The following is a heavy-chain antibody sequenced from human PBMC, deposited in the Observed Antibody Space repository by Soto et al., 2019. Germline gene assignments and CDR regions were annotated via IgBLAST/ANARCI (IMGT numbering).Heavy chain of an antibody. CDR2: IWYDGSNK. CDR1: GFTFSSYG. V-gene: IGHV3-33*01. Sequence: GGSLRLSCAASGFTFSSYGMHWVRQAPGKGLEWVAVIWYDGSNKYYADSVKGRFTISRDNSKNTLYLQMNSLRAEDTAVYYCARGLGTYYYYGIDVWGQSTTVTVSS. CDR3: ARGLGTYYYYGIDV. J-gene: IGHJ6*02.